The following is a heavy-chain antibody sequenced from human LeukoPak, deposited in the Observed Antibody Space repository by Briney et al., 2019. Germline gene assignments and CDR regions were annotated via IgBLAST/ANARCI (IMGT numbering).Heavy chain of an antibody. D-gene: IGHD6-19*01. CDR3: ARLSGWFEDF. Sequence: GGSLRLSCAASGFTFSSHAMNWVRQAPGKGLEWVSSIRDSGGTTYYVDSVKGRFTISRDNSKDTLFLQMNSLRADDTAVYFCARLSGWFEDFWGQGTLVTVSS. CDR1: GFTFSSHA. V-gene: IGHV3-23*01. J-gene: IGHJ4*02. CDR2: IRDSGGTT.